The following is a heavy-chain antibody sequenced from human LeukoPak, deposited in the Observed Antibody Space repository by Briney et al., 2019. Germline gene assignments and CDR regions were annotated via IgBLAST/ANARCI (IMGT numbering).Heavy chain of an antibody. Sequence: SETLSLTCTVSGGSISSGGYYWSWIRQPPGKGLEWIGYIYHSGSTYYNPSLRSRVTMSEDRSKNQFSLKLNSVTAADTAVYYCARERISGLDVYNSRTFDYWGQGTLVTASS. CDR1: GGSISSGGYY. V-gene: IGHV4-30-2*01. J-gene: IGHJ4*02. CDR3: ARERISGLDVYNSRTFDY. CDR2: IYHSGST. D-gene: IGHD5-24*01.